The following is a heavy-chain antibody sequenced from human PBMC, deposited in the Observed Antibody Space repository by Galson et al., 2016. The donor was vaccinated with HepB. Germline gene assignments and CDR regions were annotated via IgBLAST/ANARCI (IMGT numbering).Heavy chain of an antibody. CDR3: AKDTNNYFDY. CDR2: VSVYNGHT. D-gene: IGHD2/OR15-2a*01. J-gene: IGHJ4*01. CDR1: GYTFTNYG. Sequence: SVKVSCKASGYTFTNYGVTWVRQAPGQGLEWMGWVSVYNGHTDYAQRFQGRVTMTADTSTATAYMELRSLTSDDTAMYYWAKDTNNYFDYWGHGTLVTVSS. V-gene: IGHV1-18*01.